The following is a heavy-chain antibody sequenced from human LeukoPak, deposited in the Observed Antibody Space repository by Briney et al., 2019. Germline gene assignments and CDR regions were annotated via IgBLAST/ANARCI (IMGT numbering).Heavy chain of an antibody. CDR1: GGSVSGYY. V-gene: IGHV4-39*01. CDR2: IYYSGST. D-gene: IGHD3-10*01. Sequence: RTSETLSLTCAVYGGSVSGYYWGWIRQPPGKGLEWIGSIYYSGSTYYNPSLKSRVTISVDTSKNQFSLKLSSVTAADTAMYYCARHSQGNYGSGSYYSPFDYWGQGTLVTVSS. CDR3: ARHSQGNYGSGSYYSPFDY. J-gene: IGHJ4*02.